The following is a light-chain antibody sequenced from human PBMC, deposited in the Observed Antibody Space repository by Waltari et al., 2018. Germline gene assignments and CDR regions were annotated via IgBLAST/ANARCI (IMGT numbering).Light chain of an antibody. Sequence: DIQMTQSPSSLSASVGDRVTITCRASENVNNYLNWYHQKPGEAPKLLIYKASTLQSGVPSRFSGSGSGTDYTFTISSLQSEDVATYYCQHGYAPPFTFGPGTKLDIK. V-gene: IGKV1-39*01. CDR2: KAS. J-gene: IGKJ3*01. CDR1: ENVNNY. CDR3: QHGYAPPFT.